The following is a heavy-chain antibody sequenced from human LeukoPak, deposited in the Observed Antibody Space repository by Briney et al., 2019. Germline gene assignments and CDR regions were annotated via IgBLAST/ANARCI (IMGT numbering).Heavy chain of an antibody. V-gene: IGHV3-30*18. CDR3: AKSLEEYQLLPLDY. CDR2: ISYDGSNK. Sequence: GRSLRLSCAASGFTFSSYGMHWVRQAPGKGLEWVAVISYDGSNKYYADSVKGRFTISRDNSKNTLYLQMNNLRAEDTAVYYCAKSLEEYQLLPLDYWGQGTLVTVSS. CDR1: GFTFSSYG. D-gene: IGHD2-2*01. J-gene: IGHJ4*02.